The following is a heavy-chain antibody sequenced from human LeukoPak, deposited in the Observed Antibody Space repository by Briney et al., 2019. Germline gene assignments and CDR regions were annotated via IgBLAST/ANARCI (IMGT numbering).Heavy chain of an antibody. CDR2: IYSSGSTSGST. J-gene: IGHJ4*02. CDR1: GGSISSYY. D-gene: IGHD3-10*01. Sequence: PSETLSLTCTVSGGSISSYYWSWIRQPAGKGLEWIGRIYSSGSTSGSTNYNPSLKSRVTMSLDTSKNQFSLKLSSVTAADTAVYYCARGRRGPDYWGQGTLVTVSS. V-gene: IGHV4-4*07. CDR3: ARGRRGPDY.